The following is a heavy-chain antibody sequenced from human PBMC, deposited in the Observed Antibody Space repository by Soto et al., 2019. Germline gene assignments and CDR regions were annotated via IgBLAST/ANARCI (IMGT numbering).Heavy chain of an antibody. J-gene: IGHJ4*02. Sequence: SETLSLTCTVSGGSVSSGSYYWSWIRQPPGKGLEWIGYIYYSGSTYYNPSLKSRVTISVDTSKNQFSLKLSSVTAADTAVYYCASPYGSGSYFDYWGQGTLVTVYS. CDR2: IYYSGST. CDR1: GGSVSSGSYY. D-gene: IGHD3-10*01. CDR3: ASPYGSGSYFDY. V-gene: IGHV4-61*01.